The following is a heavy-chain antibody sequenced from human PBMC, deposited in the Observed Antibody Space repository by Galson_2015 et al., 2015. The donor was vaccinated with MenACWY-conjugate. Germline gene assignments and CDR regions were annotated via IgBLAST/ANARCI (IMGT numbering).Heavy chain of an antibody. D-gene: IGHD3-10*01. CDR2: ISAYNGNT. V-gene: IGHV1-18*01. CDR3: ARDRGSHYYGSGSRADY. CDR1: GYTFTSYG. J-gene: IGHJ4*02. Sequence: SVKVSCKASGYTFTSYGISWVRQAPGQGLEWMGWISAYNGNTNYAQKLQGRVTMTTDTSTSTAYMELRSLRSDDTAVYYCARDRGSHYYGSGSRADYWGQGTLVTVSS.